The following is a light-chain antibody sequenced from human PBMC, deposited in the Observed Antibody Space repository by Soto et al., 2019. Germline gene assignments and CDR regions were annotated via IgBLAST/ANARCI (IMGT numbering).Light chain of an antibody. J-gene: IGLJ2*01. CDR3: QSYDSSLSGSSVV. Sequence: QPVLTQPPSVSGAPGQRVTISCTGSSSNIGAGYDVHWYQQLPGTAPRLLIYGNSNQPSGVPDRFSGSKSGTSASLAITGLQAEDEADYYCQSYDSSLSGSSVVFGGGTKVTVL. CDR2: GNS. V-gene: IGLV1-40*01. CDR1: SSNIGAGYD.